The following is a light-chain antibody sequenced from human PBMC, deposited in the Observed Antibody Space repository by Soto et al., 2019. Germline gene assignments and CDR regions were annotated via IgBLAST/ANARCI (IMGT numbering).Light chain of an antibody. CDR2: EDD. CDR1: SGSIANNY. Sequence: NFMLTQPHSVSESPGKTVTISCTRSSGSIANNYVQWYQQRPGSAPTAVIHEDDQRPSGVPDRLSGSIDRSSNSASLTISGLKTEDEADYYCQSYDSTNQGVFGGGTKVTVL. J-gene: IGLJ2*01. V-gene: IGLV6-57*03. CDR3: QSYDSTNQGV.